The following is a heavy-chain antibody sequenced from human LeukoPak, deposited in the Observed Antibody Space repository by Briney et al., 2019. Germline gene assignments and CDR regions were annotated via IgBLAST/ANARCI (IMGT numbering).Heavy chain of an antibody. CDR2: INPNSGGT. Sequence: ASVKVSCKASGYTFTGYYMHWVRQAPGQGLEWMGWINPNSGGTNYAQKFQGRVTMTRDTSISTAYMELSRLRSDDTAVYYCARRITMVRGVISAWFDPWGQGTLVTVSS. D-gene: IGHD3-10*01. J-gene: IGHJ5*02. CDR1: GYTFTGYY. V-gene: IGHV1-2*02. CDR3: ARRITMVRGVISAWFDP.